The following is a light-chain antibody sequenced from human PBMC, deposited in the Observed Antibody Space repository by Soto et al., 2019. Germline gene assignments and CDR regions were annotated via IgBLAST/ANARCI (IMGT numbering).Light chain of an antibody. CDR2: RAS. Sequence: EIVLTQSPGTLSLSPGDRATLSCRASQRVSRNYLAWYQQKPGQAPTLLIFRASSRATDTPDRFSGGGSGTDFTLTITRLEPEDFAVYYCQQYDYSPLTFGGGTKVEIK. J-gene: IGKJ4*01. CDR1: QRVSRNY. V-gene: IGKV3-20*01. CDR3: QQYDYSPLT.